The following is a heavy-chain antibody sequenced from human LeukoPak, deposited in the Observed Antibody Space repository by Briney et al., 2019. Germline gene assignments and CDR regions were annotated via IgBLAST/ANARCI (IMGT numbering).Heavy chain of an antibody. D-gene: IGHD4-23*01. CDR2: ISYDGSNK. J-gene: IGHJ3*02. Sequence: PGGSLRLSCAASGFTFSSYAMHWVRQAPGKGLEWVAVISYDGSNKYYADSVKGRFTISRDNSKNTLYLQMNSLRAEDTAVYYCARGHGGNSQGAFDIWGQGTMVTVSS. V-gene: IGHV3-30-3*01. CDR3: ARGHGGNSQGAFDI. CDR1: GFTFSSYA.